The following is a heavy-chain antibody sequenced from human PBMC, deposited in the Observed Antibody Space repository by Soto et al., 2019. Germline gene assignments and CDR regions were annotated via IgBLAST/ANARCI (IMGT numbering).Heavy chain of an antibody. CDR1: GGSFSGYY. J-gene: IGHJ4*02. CDR3: ARAYDSSGYYLDY. V-gene: IGHV4-34*01. Sequence: SETLFLTCAVYGGSFSGYYWSWIRQPPGKGLEWIGEINHSGSTNYNPSLKSRVTISVDTSKNQFSLKLSSVTAADTAVYYCARAYDSSGYYLDYWGQGTLVTAPQ. CDR2: INHSGST. D-gene: IGHD3-22*01.